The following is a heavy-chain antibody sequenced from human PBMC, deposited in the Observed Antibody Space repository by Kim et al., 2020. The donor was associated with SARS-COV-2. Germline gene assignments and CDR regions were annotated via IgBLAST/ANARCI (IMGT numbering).Heavy chain of an antibody. J-gene: IGHJ3*02. V-gene: IGHV6-1*01. CDR3: AREVLRSGEQQLDPFDAFDI. CDR1: GDSVSSNSAA. Sequence: SQTLSLTCAISGDSVSSNSAAWNWIRQSPSRGLEWLGRTYYRSKWYNDYAVSVKSRITINPDTSKNQFSLQLNSVTPEDTAVYYCAREVLRSGEQQLDPFDAFDIWGQGTMVTVSS. CDR2: TYYRSKWYN. D-gene: IGHD6-13*01.